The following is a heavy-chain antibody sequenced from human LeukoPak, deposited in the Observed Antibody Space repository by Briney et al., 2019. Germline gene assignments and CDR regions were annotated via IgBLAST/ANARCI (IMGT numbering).Heavy chain of an antibody. CDR1: GGSISSSSYF. D-gene: IGHD3-3*01. V-gene: IGHV4-39*07. Sequence: SSETLSLTCTVSGGSISSSSYFWGWIRQPPGKGLEWIGSISYSGSTYYNPSLKSRVTISVDTSKSQFSLKLSSVTAADTAVYYCARLTQTKEWLLFFYYYYYMDVWGKETTVTVSS. J-gene: IGHJ6*03. CDR2: ISYSGST. CDR3: ARLTQTKEWLLFFYYYYYMDV.